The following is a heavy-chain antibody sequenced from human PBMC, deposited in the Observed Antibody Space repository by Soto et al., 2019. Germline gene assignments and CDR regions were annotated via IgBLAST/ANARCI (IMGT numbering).Heavy chain of an antibody. CDR1: GYRFTSYW. V-gene: IGHV5-10-1*01. CDR2: IEPRDSYT. Sequence: GESLKISCQVSGYRFTSYWLTWVRQVPGKGLECLGRIEPRDSYTNYSPSFQGHVTISVDKSINTAYLQWNSLKASDTAIYYCARVRATTLHYFDSWGQGTLVTVSS. CDR3: ARVRATTLHYFDS. J-gene: IGHJ4*02. D-gene: IGHD1-26*01.